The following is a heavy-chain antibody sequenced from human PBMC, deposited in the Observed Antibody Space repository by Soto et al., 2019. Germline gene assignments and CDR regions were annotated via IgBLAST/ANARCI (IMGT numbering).Heavy chain of an antibody. CDR1: GFTFSTFA. CDR2: ITVSFGST. Sequence: GGSLDLSCAASGFTFSTFAMFWVRQPSGNGLEWVSVITVSFGSTYYADSVKGRFTISRDTSKNTLFLQMNSLRAEDTAVYYCAKDRYGDYGGIDYWGQGTMVTVSS. D-gene: IGHD4-17*01. V-gene: IGHV3-23*01. CDR3: AKDRYGDYGGIDY. J-gene: IGHJ4*02.